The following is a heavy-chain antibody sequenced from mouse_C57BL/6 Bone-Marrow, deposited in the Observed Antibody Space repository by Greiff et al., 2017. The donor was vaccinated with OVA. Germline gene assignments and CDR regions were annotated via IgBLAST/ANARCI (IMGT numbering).Heavy chain of an antibody. CDR2: ISDGGSYT. Sequence: DVHLVESGGGLVKPGGSLKLSCAASGFTFSSYAMSWVRQTPEKRLEWVATISDGGSYTYYPDNVKGRFTISRDNAKNNLFLQMTSLRSEDTAMYYCARLDYSYAMDYWGQGTSVTVSS. V-gene: IGHV5-4*01. CDR3: ARLDYSYAMDY. D-gene: IGHD1-1*01. J-gene: IGHJ4*01. CDR1: GFTFSSYA.